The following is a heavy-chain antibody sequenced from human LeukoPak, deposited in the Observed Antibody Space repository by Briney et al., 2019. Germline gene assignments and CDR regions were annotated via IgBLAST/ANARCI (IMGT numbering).Heavy chain of an antibody. CDR3: ARGTLRSGYYVYYFDY. CDR2: IRGSGNTI. J-gene: IGHJ4*02. D-gene: IGHD3-22*01. V-gene: IGHV3-48*04. CDR1: GFTFSTYN. Sequence: GGSLRLSCAASGFTFSTYNMNWVRQAPGKGLEWVSYIRGSGNTIYYADSVKGRFTISRDNAKNSLYLQLNSLRAEDTAVYYCARGTLRSGYYVYYFDYWGQGTLVTVSS.